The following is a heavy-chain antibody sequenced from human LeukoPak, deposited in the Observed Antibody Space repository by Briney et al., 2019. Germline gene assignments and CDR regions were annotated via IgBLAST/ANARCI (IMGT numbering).Heavy chain of an antibody. CDR1: GLTFSSYS. CDR3: ATXPRGSXXXLVN. V-gene: IGHV3-48*01. D-gene: IGHD5-12*01. CDR2: VSGSSTTR. Sequence: GGSLRLSCAASGLTFSSYSMSWVRQAPGKGLEWISYVSGSSTTRGYADSVKGRFTISRDNAKNSVFLQMSSVRVDDTAIYYCATXPRGSXXXLVNWGQGTLVTVSS. J-gene: IGHJ4*02.